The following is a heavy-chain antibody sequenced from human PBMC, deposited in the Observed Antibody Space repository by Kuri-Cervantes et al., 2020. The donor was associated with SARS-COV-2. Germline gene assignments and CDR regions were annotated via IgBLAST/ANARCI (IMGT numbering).Heavy chain of an antibody. D-gene: IGHD2-2*01. CDR1: GFTFSSYS. CDR2: ISSSSSYI. V-gene: IGHV3-21*01. CDR3: AREHCSSTSCYGLDY. J-gene: IGHJ4*02. Sequence: GGSLRLSCAASGFTFSSYSMNWVRQAPGKGLEWVSSISSSSSYIYYADSVKGRFTISRDNAKSSLYLQMNSLRAEDTAVYYCAREHCSSTSCYGLDYWGQGTLVTVSS.